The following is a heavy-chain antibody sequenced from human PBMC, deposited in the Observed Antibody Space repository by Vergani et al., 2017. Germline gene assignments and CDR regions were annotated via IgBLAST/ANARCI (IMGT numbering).Heavy chain of an antibody. Sequence: QLQLQESGPGLVKPSETLSLICTVSGGSINPSSSFWGWIRQSPGKGLEWIGSINYVGRTYYIPSLQSRATVFVDTSKNQFSLNLTSVTAADTAVYYCAVRPRVNLVGGELVTKRTFEYWSQGSLVTVSS. CDR3: AVRPRVNLVGGELVTKRTFEY. J-gene: IGHJ4*02. D-gene: IGHD2-8*02. CDR2: INYVGRT. V-gene: IGHV4-39*01. CDR1: GGSINPSSSF.